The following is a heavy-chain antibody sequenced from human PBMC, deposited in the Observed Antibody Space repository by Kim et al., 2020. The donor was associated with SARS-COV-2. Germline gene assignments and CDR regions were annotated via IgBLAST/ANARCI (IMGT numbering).Heavy chain of an antibody. Sequence: LSLTCAASGFTFNTYAMGWARQAPGKGLEWVSAISDSGGNTFYADSVKGRFTMSRDNSRNTLYLQMNSLRAEDTAVHYCAKGAVPGVRLVDYWGQGILVTVSS. CDR3: AKGAVPGVRLVDY. D-gene: IGHD6-19*01. CDR2: ISDSGGNT. V-gene: IGHV3-23*01. CDR1: GFTFNTYA. J-gene: IGHJ4*02.